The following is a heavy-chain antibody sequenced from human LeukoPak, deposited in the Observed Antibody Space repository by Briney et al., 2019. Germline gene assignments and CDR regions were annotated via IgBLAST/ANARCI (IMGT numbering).Heavy chain of an antibody. CDR3: AGVGATGAFDY. V-gene: IGHV1-46*01. J-gene: IGHJ4*02. Sequence: ASVKVSCKASGYTFTSYYMHWVRQAPGQGLEWMGIINPSAGSTSYAQKFQGRVTMTRDTSTSTVYMELSSLRSEDTAVYYCAGVGATGAFDYWGQGTLVTVSS. D-gene: IGHD1-26*01. CDR1: GYTFTSYY. CDR2: INPSAGST.